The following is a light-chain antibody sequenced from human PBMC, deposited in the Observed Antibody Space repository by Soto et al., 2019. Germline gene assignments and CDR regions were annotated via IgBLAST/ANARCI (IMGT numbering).Light chain of an antibody. CDR3: HQSNNWPYT. CDR2: GAS. Sequence: EILMTQSPATLSVSPAERATLSCRASHSVSHNLAWYQQKPGQAPRLLIYGASTRATGIPARFSGSGSGTDFTLTISSLQSEDFAVYYCHQSNNWPYTFGQGTKLEI. V-gene: IGKV3-15*01. CDR1: HSVSHN. J-gene: IGKJ2*01.